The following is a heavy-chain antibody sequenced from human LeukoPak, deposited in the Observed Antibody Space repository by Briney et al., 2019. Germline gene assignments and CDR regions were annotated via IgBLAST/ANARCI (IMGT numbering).Heavy chain of an antibody. CDR3: ARTEGYCSGGSCYEFYFDY. CDR2: IYYSGST. Sequence: SETLSLTCTVSGGSINSYYWSWIRQPPGKGLEWIAFIYYSGSTKYNPSLKSRVTISVDTSKNQFSLKLSSVTAADTAVYYCARTEGYCSGGSCYEFYFDYWGQGTLVTVSS. J-gene: IGHJ4*02. CDR1: GGSINSYY. D-gene: IGHD2-15*01. V-gene: IGHV4-59*01.